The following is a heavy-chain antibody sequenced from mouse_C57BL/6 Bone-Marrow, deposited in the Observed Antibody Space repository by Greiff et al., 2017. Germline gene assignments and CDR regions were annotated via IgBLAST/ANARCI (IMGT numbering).Heavy chain of an antibody. V-gene: IGHV5-12*01. CDR1: GFTFSDYY. CDR2: ISNGGGST. J-gene: IGHJ2*01. D-gene: IGHD1-1*02. Sequence: EVKVEESGGGLVQPGGSLKLSCAASGFTFSDYYMYWVRQTPEKRLEWVAYISNGGGSTYYPDTVKGRFTISRDNAKNTLYLQMSRLKSEDTAMYYCARHGWFPFDYWGQGTTLTVSS. CDR3: ARHGWFPFDY.